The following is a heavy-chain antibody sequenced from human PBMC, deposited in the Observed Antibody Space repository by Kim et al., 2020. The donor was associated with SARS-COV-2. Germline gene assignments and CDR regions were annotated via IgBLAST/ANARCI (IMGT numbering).Heavy chain of an antibody. J-gene: IGHJ4*02. Sequence: SETLSLTCTVSGGSISSSSYYWGWIRQPPGKGLEWIGSIYYSGSTYYNPSLKSRVTISVDTSKNQFSLKLSSVTAADTAVYYCARQGESEYDLDYYDSSGYSDYWGQGTLVTVSS. CDR2: IYYSGST. V-gene: IGHV4-39*01. CDR3: ARQGESEYDLDYYDSSGYSDY. CDR1: GGSISSSSYY. D-gene: IGHD3-22*01.